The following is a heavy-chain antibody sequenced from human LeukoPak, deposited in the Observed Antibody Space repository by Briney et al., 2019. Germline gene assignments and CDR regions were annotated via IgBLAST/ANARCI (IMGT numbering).Heavy chain of an antibody. CDR3: ARDSNGDYGIYYYYYMDV. J-gene: IGHJ6*03. D-gene: IGHD4-17*01. CDR1: GGSFSGYY. V-gene: IGHV4-34*01. Sequence: SETLSLTCAVYGGSFSGYYWSWIRRPPGKVLEWIGEINHSGGTNYNPSLKSRVTISVDTSKNQFSLKLSSVTAADTAVYYCARDSNGDYGIYYYYYMDVWGKGTTVTVSS. CDR2: INHSGGT.